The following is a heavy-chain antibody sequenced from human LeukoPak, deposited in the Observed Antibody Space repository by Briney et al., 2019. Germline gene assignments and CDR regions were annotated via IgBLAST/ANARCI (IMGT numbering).Heavy chain of an antibody. CDR1: GFTFSSYS. D-gene: IGHD6-19*01. CDR3: ARALIAVAGITLYYFDY. J-gene: IGHJ4*02. V-gene: IGHV3-21*01. CDR2: ISSSSSYI. Sequence: PGGSLRLSCAASGFTFSSYSMNWVRQAPGKGLEWVSSISSSSSYIYYADSVKGRFTISRGNAKNSLYLQMNSLRAEDTAVYYCARALIAVAGITLYYFDYWGQGTLVTVSS.